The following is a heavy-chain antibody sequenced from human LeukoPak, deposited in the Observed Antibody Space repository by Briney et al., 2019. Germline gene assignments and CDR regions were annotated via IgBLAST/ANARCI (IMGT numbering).Heavy chain of an antibody. D-gene: IGHD2/OR15-2a*01. CDR2: IYHSGST. CDR1: GYSINSGFY. J-gene: IGHJ4*02. Sequence: SETLSLTCTVSGYSINSGFYWGWIRQPPGKGLEWIGSIYHSGSTYYNPSLKSRVTISVDTSKNQFSLKLSSVTAADTAVYYCARDNTYYFDYWGQGTLVTVSS. CDR3: ARDNTYYFDY. V-gene: IGHV4-38-2*02.